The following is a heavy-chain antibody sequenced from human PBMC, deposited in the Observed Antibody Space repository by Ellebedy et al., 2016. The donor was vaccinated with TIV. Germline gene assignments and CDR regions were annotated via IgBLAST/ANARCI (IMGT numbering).Heavy chain of an antibody. CDR1: GFTFRSFG. Sequence: GESLKISCAASGFTFRSFGMTWVRQAPGKGPEWVSAITTNAGATYYADYVKGRFTISRDNSQSTLYLQMNSRRPEETAIYYCVKDMVVGVDVWGQGTTVTVSS. CDR2: ITTNAGAT. J-gene: IGHJ6*02. V-gene: IGHV3-23*01. D-gene: IGHD2-15*01. CDR3: VKDMVVGVDV.